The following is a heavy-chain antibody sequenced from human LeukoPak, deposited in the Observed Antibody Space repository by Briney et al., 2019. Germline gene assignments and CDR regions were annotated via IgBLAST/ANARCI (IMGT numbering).Heavy chain of an antibody. CDR3: ASSFYDSSGYYLS. V-gene: IGHV3-23*01. Sequence: GGSLRPSCAASGFTFSSYAMSWVRQAPGKGLEWVSAISGSGGSTYYADSVKGRFTISRDNSKNTLYLQMNSLRAEDTAVYYCASSFYDSSGYYLSWGQGTLVTVSS. CDR2: ISGSGGST. J-gene: IGHJ4*02. D-gene: IGHD3-22*01. CDR1: GFTFSSYA.